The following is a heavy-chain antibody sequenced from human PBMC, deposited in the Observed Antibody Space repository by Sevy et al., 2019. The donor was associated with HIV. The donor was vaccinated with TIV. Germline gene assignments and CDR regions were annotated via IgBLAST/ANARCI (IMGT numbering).Heavy chain of an antibody. CDR1: GGTFSSYG. J-gene: IGHJ4*02. CDR3: ARGGGNGWYYFDY. Sequence: ASVKVSCKASGGTFSSYGISWVRQAPGQGLEWMGGIIPILGTVNYAQKFQGRVTITGDESTKTAYMELDSLRSEDTAVYYCARGGGNGWYYFDYWGQETLVTVSS. V-gene: IGHV1-69*13. D-gene: IGHD6-19*01. CDR2: IIPILGTV.